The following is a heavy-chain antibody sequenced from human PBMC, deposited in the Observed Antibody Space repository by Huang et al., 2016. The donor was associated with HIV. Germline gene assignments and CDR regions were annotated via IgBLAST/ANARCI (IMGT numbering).Heavy chain of an antibody. CDR3: ATSTPDVGAGVLRSAFDI. D-gene: IGHD2-15*01. CDR2: LDPEEGET. CDR1: GYTVSELS. Sequence: QVQLVESGAELKKPGASVRVSCKVSGYTVSELSLHWVRQAPETGLEGMGGLDPEEGETIHAQRLQGRVTMTEDRSTDTAYMELSSLRPEDTAVYYCATSTPDVGAGVLRSAFDIWGQGTMVTVSS. J-gene: IGHJ3*02. V-gene: IGHV1-24*01.